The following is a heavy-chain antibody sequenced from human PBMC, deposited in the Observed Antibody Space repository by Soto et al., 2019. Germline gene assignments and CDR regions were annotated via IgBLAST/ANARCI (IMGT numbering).Heavy chain of an antibody. CDR3: AKGRGVLTSVCKISAY. CDR1: GVAFSFYS. CDR2: ISGNGAST. D-gene: IGHD3-10*01. J-gene: IGHJ4*02. V-gene: IGHV3-23*01. Sequence: EVALLESGGGFVQPGGSLRLSCEVSGVAFSFYSMSWVRQAPGKGMEWVASISGNGASTYYAASGKGRFTFSRDNSNNNVLLQITRLRGEATAVSYCAKGRGVLTSVCKISAYWGQGALVTVAS.